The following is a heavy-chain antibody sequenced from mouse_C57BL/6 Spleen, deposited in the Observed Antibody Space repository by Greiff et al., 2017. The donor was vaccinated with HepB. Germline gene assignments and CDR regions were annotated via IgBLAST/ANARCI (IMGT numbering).Heavy chain of an antibody. CDR2: SRNKANDYTT. CDR3: ARDAGYDYDEGAWFAY. V-gene: IGHV7-1*01. J-gene: IGHJ3*01. Sequence: EVKLMESGGGLVQSGRSLRLSCATSGFTFSDFYMEWVRQAPGKGLEWIAASRNKANDYTTEYSASVKVRFIVSRDTSQSILYLQMNALRAEDTAIDYCARDAGYDYDEGAWFAYWGQGTLVTVSA. CDR1: GFTFSDFY. D-gene: IGHD2-4*01.